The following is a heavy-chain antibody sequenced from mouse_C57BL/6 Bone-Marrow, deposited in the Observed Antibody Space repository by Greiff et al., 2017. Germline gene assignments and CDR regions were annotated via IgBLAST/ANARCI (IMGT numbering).Heavy chain of an antibody. D-gene: IGHD1-1*01. CDR1: GYTFTSYG. V-gene: IGHV1-81*01. CDR2: IYPRSGNT. CDR3: ARDYYYGYYYAMDY. Sequence: QVQLKESGAELARPGASVKLSCKASGYTFTSYGISWVKQRTGQGLEWIGEIYPRSGNTYYNEKFKGKATLTADKSSSTAYMELSSLTSEDSAVYFCARDYYYGYYYAMDYWGQGTSVTVSS. J-gene: IGHJ4*01.